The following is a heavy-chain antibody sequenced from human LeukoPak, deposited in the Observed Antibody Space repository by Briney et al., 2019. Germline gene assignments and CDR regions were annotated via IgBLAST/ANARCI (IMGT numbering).Heavy chain of an antibody. CDR1: GFTFSSYA. D-gene: IGHD3-22*01. J-gene: IGHJ4*02. CDR2: ISYDGSNK. V-gene: IGHV3-30-3*01. CDR3: ARDYDSSGYQFDY. Sequence: TGGSLRLSCAASGFTFSSYAMHWVSQAPGKGLEWVAVISYDGSNKYYAESVKGRFTISRDNSKNTLYLQMNSLIAEDTAVYYCARDYDSSGYQFDYWGQGTLVTVSS.